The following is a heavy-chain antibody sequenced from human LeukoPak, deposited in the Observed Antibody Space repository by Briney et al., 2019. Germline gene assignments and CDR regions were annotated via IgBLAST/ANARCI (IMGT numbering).Heavy chain of an antibody. D-gene: IGHD3/OR15-3a*01. CDR2: ISRSGSTI. V-gene: IGHV3-48*03. Sequence: GGSLRLSCAASGFTFSSYEMNWVRQAPGKGLEWVSYISRSGSTIYYADSVKGRFTISRDNAKNSLYLQMNSLRAEDTAVYYCAMIYSDAFDIWGQGTMVTVSS. J-gene: IGHJ3*02. CDR3: AMIYSDAFDI. CDR1: GFTFSSYE.